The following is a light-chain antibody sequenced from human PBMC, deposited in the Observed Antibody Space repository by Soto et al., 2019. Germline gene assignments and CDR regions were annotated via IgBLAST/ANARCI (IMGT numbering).Light chain of an antibody. J-gene: IGKJ1*01. CDR3: QKYNTAPQT. V-gene: IGKV1-27*01. Sequence: DIQMTQSPSSLSASVGDRVTITCRASQDFSDYLAWYQQKPGKVPELLIYAVSTLQSSLPPRFSGSGSGTEFTLTISSLQPEDIATYYCQKYNTAPQTFGPGTKVEIK. CDR1: QDFSDY. CDR2: AVS.